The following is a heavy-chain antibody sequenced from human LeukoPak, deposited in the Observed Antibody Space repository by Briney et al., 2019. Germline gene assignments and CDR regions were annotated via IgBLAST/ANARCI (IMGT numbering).Heavy chain of an antibody. V-gene: IGHV4-61*08. CDR3: ARELEGSGPDAFDI. CDR2: IYYSGST. Sequence: SQTLSLTCTVSGGSISGGGYYWSWIRQHPGKGLEWIGYIYYSGSTNYNPSLKSRVTISVDTSKNQFSLKLSSVTAADTAVYYCARELEGSGPDAFDIWGQGTMVTVSS. D-gene: IGHD2-15*01. J-gene: IGHJ3*02. CDR1: GGSISGGGYY.